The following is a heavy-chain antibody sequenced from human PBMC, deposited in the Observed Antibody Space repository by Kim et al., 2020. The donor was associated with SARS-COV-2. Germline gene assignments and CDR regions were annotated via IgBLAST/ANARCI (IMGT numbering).Heavy chain of an antibody. D-gene: IGHD6-19*01. CDR3: AKDREVSSGASFDY. Sequence: ADSVKGRFTISRDNSKNTLYLQMNSLRAEDTVVYYCAKDREVSSGASFDYWGQGTLVTVSS. V-gene: IGHV3-23*01. J-gene: IGHJ4*02.